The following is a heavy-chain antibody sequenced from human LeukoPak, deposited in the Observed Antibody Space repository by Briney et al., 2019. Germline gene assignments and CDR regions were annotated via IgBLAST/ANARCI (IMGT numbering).Heavy chain of an antibody. J-gene: IGHJ3*02. Sequence: ASVKVSCKASGYTFTGYYMHWVRQAPGQGLEWMGWINPNSGGTNYAQKFQGRVNMTRDTSISTAYMELSRLRSDDTAVYYCASPKGYCSSTSCQATALYAFDIWGQGTMVTVSS. CDR2: INPNSGGT. V-gene: IGHV1-2*02. CDR1: GYTFTGYY. D-gene: IGHD2-2*01. CDR3: ASPKGYCSSTSCQATALYAFDI.